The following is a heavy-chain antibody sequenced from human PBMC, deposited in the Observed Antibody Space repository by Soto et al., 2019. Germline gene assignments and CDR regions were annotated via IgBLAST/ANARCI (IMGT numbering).Heavy chain of an antibody. CDR3: ARHEWSYSISWFLY. CDR2: IYYSGST. V-gene: IGHV4-59*08. J-gene: IGHJ4*02. Sequence: PSETLSLTCTVSGGSISSYYWSWIRQPPGKGLEWIGYIYYSGSTNYNPSLKSRVTISVDTSKIQFSLTLTSVTAADTAVYYCARHEWSYSISWFLYWGQGTLVTVSS. CDR1: GGSISSYY. D-gene: IGHD6-13*01.